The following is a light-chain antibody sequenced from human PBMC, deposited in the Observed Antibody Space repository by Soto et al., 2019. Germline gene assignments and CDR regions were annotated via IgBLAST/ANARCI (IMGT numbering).Light chain of an antibody. V-gene: IGLV6-57*03. J-gene: IGLJ3*02. Sequence: FMLTQPHSVSESPGKTVTISCTRSSGSIASNYVQWYQQRPGSAPTTVIYEDNQRHSGVPDRFSGSIDSSSNSASLTISGLKTEDEAGYYCQSYDSNMQGVFGGGTKVTVL. CDR2: EDN. CDR1: SGSIASNY. CDR3: QSYDSNMQGV.